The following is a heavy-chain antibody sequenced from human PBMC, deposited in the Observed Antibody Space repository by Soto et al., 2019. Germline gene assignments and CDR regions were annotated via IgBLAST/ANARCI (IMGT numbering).Heavy chain of an antibody. CDR1: GFTFSSYA. J-gene: IGHJ6*02. Sequence: GGSLRLSCAASGFTFSSYAMHWVRQAPGKGLEWVAVISYDGSNKYYADSVKGRFTISRDNSKNTLYLQMNSLRAEDTAVYYCARDPLIAAAGYYYYYGMAVWGQGTTVTVSS. CDR3: ARDPLIAAAGYYYYYGMAV. V-gene: IGHV3-30-3*01. D-gene: IGHD6-13*01. CDR2: ISYDGSNK.